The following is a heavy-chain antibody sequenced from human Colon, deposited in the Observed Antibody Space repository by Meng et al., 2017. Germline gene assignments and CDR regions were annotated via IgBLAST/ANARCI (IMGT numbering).Heavy chain of an antibody. CDR2: IYYSGST. Sequence: QLQLQESGPGLVKPSETLSLTCTVSGGSISSSSYYWGWIRQPPGKGLEWIGSIYYSGSTYYNPSFKSRVTISVDTSKTQFSLKVTSVTAADTAVYYCARYGSASHQGWFDSWGQGTLVTVSS. CDR1: GGSISSSSYY. CDR3: ARYGSASHQGWFDS. V-gene: IGHV4-39*07. D-gene: IGHD3-10*01. J-gene: IGHJ5*01.